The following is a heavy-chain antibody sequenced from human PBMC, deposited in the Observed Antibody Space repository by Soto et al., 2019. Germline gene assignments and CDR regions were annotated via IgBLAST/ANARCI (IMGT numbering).Heavy chain of an antibody. J-gene: IGHJ6*02. CDR2: IYPGDSDT. Sequence: GESLKISCKGSGYSFTSYWIGWVRQMPGKGLEWMGIIYPGDSDTRYSPSFQGQVTISADKSISTAYLQWSSLKASDTAMYYCARLYYDFWSGYLPNYGMDVWGQGTTVTVSS. V-gene: IGHV5-51*01. CDR3: ARLYYDFWSGYLPNYGMDV. D-gene: IGHD3-3*01. CDR1: GYSFTSYW.